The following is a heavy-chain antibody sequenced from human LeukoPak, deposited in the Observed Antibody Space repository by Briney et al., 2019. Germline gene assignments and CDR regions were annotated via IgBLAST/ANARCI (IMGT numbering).Heavy chain of an antibody. Sequence: GGSLRLSCAASGFTFSSYAMSWVRQAPGKGLEWVSAISGSGGSTYYADSVKGRFTISRDNSKNTLYLQMNSLRAEDTAVYYCAKVGVYDFWSGYVHFDYWGQGTPVTVSS. CDR3: AKVGVYDFWSGYVHFDY. CDR2: ISGSGGST. V-gene: IGHV3-23*01. CDR1: GFTFSSYA. J-gene: IGHJ4*02. D-gene: IGHD3-3*01.